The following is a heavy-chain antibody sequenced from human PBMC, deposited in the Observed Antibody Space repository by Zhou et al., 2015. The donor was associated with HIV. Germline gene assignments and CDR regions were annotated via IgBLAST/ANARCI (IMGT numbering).Heavy chain of an antibody. V-gene: IGHV1-69*02. J-gene: IGHJ4*02. CDR3: ARSSNKYYFDY. CDR2: IISILGIA. CDR1: GGTFSSYT. D-gene: IGHD4-11*01. Sequence: QVQLVQSGAEVKKPGSSVKVSCKASGGTFSSYTISWVRQAPGQGLEWMGRIISILGIANYAQKFQGRVTITADKSTSTAYMELSSLRSEDTAVYYCARSSNKYYFDYWGQGTLVTVSS.